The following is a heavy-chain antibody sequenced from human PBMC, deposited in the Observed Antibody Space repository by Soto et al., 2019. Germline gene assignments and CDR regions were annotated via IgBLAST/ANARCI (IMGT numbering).Heavy chain of an antibody. Sequence: QVHLVQSGAEVKKPGASVKVSCKGSGYDFTTYGITWVRQAPGQGLEWMAWISAHNGNTDYAQKLQGRVTVTRDTPESTAYRELRSRRSDDTAVYYCARGRYGDYWGQGALVTVSS. D-gene: IGHD1-1*01. CDR3: ARGRYGDY. J-gene: IGHJ4*02. V-gene: IGHV1-18*01. CDR1: GYDFTTYG. CDR2: ISAHNGNT.